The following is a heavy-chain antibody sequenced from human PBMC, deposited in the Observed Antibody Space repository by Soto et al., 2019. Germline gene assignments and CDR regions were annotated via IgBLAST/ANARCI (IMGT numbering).Heavy chain of an antibody. V-gene: IGHV1-69*01. J-gene: IGHJ6*02. Sequence: QVQLVQSGAEVKMPGSSVRVSCKASGGSFSKYGISWVRQAPGQGLEWMGGIIPMFGIGNYAEKFLGRVTMTADETTSTSHRELSSPRSEDTAVYVCARGYQERYFYAMDVWGQGTTVTVSS. CDR1: GGSFSKYG. CDR3: ARGYQERYFYAMDV. D-gene: IGHD2-2*01. CDR2: IIPMFGIG.